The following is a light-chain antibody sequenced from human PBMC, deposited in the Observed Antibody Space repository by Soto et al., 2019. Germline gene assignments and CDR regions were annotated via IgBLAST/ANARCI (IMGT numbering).Light chain of an antibody. Sequence: DIQMTQSPSSLSASERDRVTITCRASQSISSYLNWYQQKPGKAPKLLIYAASSLQSGVPSRFSGSGSGTDFTLTISSLQPEDFATYYCQQSYSTPLTFGGGTKVDIK. CDR2: AAS. V-gene: IGKV1-39*01. CDR1: QSISSY. CDR3: QQSYSTPLT. J-gene: IGKJ4*01.